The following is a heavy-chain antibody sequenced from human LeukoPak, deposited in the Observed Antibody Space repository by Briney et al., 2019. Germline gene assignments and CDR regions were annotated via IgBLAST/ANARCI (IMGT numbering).Heavy chain of an antibody. J-gene: IGHJ4*02. CDR3: ARRGSGYDLNLDY. D-gene: IGHD5-12*01. CDR2: IIPILGIA. V-gene: IGHV1-69*02. CDR1: GGTFSSYT. Sequence: GAPVKVSCKASGGTFSSYTISWVRQAPGQGLEWMGRIIPILGIANYAQKFQGRVTITADKSTSTAYMELSSLGSEDTAVYYCARRGSGYDLNLDYWGQGTLVTVSS.